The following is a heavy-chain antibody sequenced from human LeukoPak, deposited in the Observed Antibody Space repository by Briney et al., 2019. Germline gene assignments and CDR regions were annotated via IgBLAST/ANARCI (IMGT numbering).Heavy chain of an antibody. CDR1: GHTFTSYY. D-gene: IGHD3-22*01. Sequence: ASVKVCCKAFGHTFTSYYMHWVRQAPGHGLEWRGIIKPSGGSTSYAQKFQGRVTMTRGMSTSTVYMEKSSLRSGDKAVYYCAGRFYDSSGYYLDYWGQGTLVTVSS. CDR2: IKPSGGST. V-gene: IGHV1-46*01. J-gene: IGHJ4*02. CDR3: AGRFYDSSGYYLDY.